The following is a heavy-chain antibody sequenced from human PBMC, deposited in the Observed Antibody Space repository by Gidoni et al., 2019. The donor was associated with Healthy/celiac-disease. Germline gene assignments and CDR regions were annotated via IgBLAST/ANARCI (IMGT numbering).Heavy chain of an antibody. D-gene: IGHD2-15*01. Sequence: QVQLQQWGAGLSKPSETLSPTCAVYGGSFSGYYWSGIPQPPGKGLEWIGEINHSGSTNYNPSLKSRVTISVDTSKNQFSLKLSSVTAADTAVYDCARGGPINLGWYWGQGTLVTVSS. V-gene: IGHV4-34*01. J-gene: IGHJ4*02. CDR1: GGSFSGYY. CDR2: INHSGST. CDR3: ARGGPINLGWY.